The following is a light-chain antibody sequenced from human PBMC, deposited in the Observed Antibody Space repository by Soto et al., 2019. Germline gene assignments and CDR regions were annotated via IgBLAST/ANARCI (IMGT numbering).Light chain of an antibody. CDR3: KQYETFSGT. CDR1: QGIGDT. J-gene: IGKJ1*01. Sequence: EVVMTQSPATLSVSPGEGVTLSCRASQGIGDTLAWYQHKPGQTPRLLIYDTSTRATGVPVRFSGSGSGRQFTLTIASLQPDDFATYYCKQYETFSGTFGPGTKVDIK. V-gene: IGKV3-15*01. CDR2: DTS.